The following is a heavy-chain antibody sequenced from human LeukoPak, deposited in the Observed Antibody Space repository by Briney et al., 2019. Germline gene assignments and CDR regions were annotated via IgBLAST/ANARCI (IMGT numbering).Heavy chain of an antibody. J-gene: IGHJ3*02. V-gene: IGHV4-39*01. CDR3: ARHNWVYYGSGTRGAFDI. D-gene: IGHD3-10*01. CDR2: IYYNGST. Sequence: SETLSLTCTVSGASISGSGYYWGWIRQPPGQGLEYIGDIYYNGSTYYNASLKSRVTISADTSKNQFSLKLSSVTAADTAVYYCARHNWVYYGSGTRGAFDIRGQGTVVTVSS. CDR1: GASISGSGYY.